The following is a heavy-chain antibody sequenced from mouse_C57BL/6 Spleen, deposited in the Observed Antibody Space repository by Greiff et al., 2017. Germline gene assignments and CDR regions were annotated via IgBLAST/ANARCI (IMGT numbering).Heavy chain of an antibody. J-gene: IGHJ2*01. CDR2: IDPENGDT. CDR1: GFNFKDDY. CDR3: TTGDYFDY. V-gene: IGHV14-4*01. Sequence: VQLQQSGAELVRPGASVKLSCTASGFNFKDDYMHWVKQRPEQGLEWIGWIDPENGDTEYASKFQGKATITADTSSNAAYLQLSSLTSEDTAVYYCTTGDYFDYWGQGTTLTVSS.